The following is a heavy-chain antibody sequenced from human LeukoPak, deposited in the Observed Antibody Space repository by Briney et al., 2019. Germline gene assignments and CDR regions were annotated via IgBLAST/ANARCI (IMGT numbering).Heavy chain of an antibody. CDR3: ATAGWEQQPRPPAY. CDR1: GYTLTELS. Sequence: ASVKVSCKVSGYTLTELSMHWVRQAPGKGLEWTGGFDPEDGETIYAQKFQGRVTMTEDTSTDTAYMELSSLRSEDTAVYYCATAGWEQQPRPPAYWGQGTLVTVSS. D-gene: IGHD6-13*01. J-gene: IGHJ4*02. V-gene: IGHV1-24*01. CDR2: FDPEDGET.